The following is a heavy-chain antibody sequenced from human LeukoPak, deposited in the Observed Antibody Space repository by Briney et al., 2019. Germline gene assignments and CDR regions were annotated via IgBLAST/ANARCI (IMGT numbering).Heavy chain of an antibody. Sequence: GGSLRLSCAASGFTFSSYAIHWVRQAPGKGLEWVSYISSSGSTIYYADSVKGRFTISRDIFKNTLYLQMNSLRAEDTAVYYCAKAPANYVDTAMGTFDYWGQGTLVTVSS. CDR3: AKAPANYVDTAMGTFDY. CDR2: ISSSGSTI. V-gene: IGHV3-23*01. J-gene: IGHJ4*02. CDR1: GFTFSSYA. D-gene: IGHD5-18*01.